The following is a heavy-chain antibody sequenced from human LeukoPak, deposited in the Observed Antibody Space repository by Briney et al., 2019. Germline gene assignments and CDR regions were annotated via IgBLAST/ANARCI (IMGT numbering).Heavy chain of an antibody. D-gene: IGHD6-19*01. J-gene: IGHJ4*02. Sequence: ASVKVSCKASGYTFTGYYMHWVRQAPGQGLEWMGWINPNSGGTNYAQKFQGWVTMTRDTSISTAYMELSRLRSDDTAVYYCAREGHKPDIAVAGTGEGNYFDYWGQGTLVTVSS. CDR2: INPNSGGT. V-gene: IGHV1-2*04. CDR3: AREGHKPDIAVAGTGEGNYFDY. CDR1: GYTFTGYY.